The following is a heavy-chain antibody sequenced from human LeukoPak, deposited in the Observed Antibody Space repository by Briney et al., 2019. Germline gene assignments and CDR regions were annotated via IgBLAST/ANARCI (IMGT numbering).Heavy chain of an antibody. CDR2: INHSGST. Sequence: SETLSLTCAVYGGSFSGYYWSWIRRPPGKGLEWIGEINHSGSTNYNPSLKSRVTISVDTSKNQFSLKLSSVTAADTAVYYCARDGLWFGELLYTKPLDYWDQGTLVTVSS. CDR3: ARDGLWFGELLYTKPLDY. V-gene: IGHV4-34*01. D-gene: IGHD3-10*01. CDR1: GGSFSGYY. J-gene: IGHJ4*02.